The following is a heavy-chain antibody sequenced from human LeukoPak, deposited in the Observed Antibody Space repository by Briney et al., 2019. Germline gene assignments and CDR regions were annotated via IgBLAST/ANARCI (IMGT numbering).Heavy chain of an antibody. CDR2: INHSGST. Sequence: SETLSLTCAVYGGSFSGYYWSWIRQPPGKGLEWIGEINHSGSTNYNPSLKSRVTISVDTSKNQFSLKLSSVTAEDTAVYYCARPLRESGYFYFDYWGQGTLVTVSS. D-gene: IGHD3-3*01. J-gene: IGHJ4*02. V-gene: IGHV4-34*01. CDR1: GGSFSGYY. CDR3: ARPLRESGYFYFDY.